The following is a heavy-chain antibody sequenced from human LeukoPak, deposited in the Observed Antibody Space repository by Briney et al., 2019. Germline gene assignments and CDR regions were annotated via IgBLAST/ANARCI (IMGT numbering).Heavy chain of an antibody. Sequence: PGGSPRLSCTASGFTFGDYAMSRVRQAPGKGLEWVGFIRSKAYGGTPEYAASVRGRLTISRDDSKSIAFLQMNSLKTEDTAVYYCTRFSPYYYDNSGSSDSFDYWGQGTLVTVSS. D-gene: IGHD3-22*01. V-gene: IGHV3-49*04. CDR1: GFTFGDYA. CDR3: TRFSPYYYDNSGSSDSFDY. J-gene: IGHJ4*02. CDR2: IRSKAYGGTP.